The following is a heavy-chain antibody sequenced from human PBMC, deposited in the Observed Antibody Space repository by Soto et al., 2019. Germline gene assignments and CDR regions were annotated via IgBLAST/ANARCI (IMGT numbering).Heavy chain of an antibody. CDR2: ISYDGSNK. D-gene: IGHD3-16*02. V-gene: IGHV3-30*18. J-gene: IGHJ4*02. CDR1: GFTFSSYG. Sequence: PGGSLRLSCAASGFTFSSYGMHWVRQAPGKGLEWVAVISYDGSNKYYADSVKGRFTISRDNSKNTLYLQMNSLRAEDTAVYYCAKPIGPLRLGELSPFDYWGQGTLVTVSS. CDR3: AKPIGPLRLGELSPFDY.